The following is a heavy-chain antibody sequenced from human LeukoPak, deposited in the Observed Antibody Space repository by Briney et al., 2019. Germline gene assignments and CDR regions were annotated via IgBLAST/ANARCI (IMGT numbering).Heavy chain of an antibody. V-gene: IGHV3-66*02. CDR3: ARGKSMGGHYNCDSSWVS. D-gene: IGHD3-22*01. J-gene: IGHJ5*02. CDR2: IYSGGST. Sequence: GGSLRPSCAASGFTVSSNYMSWVRQAPGKGLEWVSGIYSGGSTYYADSVKGRFTISRDNSKNTLYLQMHSLRAEATAVYYCARGKSMGGHYNCDSSWVSWGQGTLVTVSS. CDR1: GFTVSSNY.